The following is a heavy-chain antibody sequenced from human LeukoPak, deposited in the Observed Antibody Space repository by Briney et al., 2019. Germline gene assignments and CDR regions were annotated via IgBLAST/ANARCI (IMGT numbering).Heavy chain of an antibody. D-gene: IGHD2-2*01. CDR3: ARSLSTAGIDY. Sequence: PSETLSLTCAVSGYSISTGRYWGWIRQPPGKGLEWIGSIYHSGSTYYNPSLKRRVTISADTSKNQFSLNLRSVTAADTAVYYCARSLSTAGIDYWGQGTLVTVSS. CDR1: GYSISTGRY. CDR2: IYHSGST. J-gene: IGHJ4*02. V-gene: IGHV4-38-2*01.